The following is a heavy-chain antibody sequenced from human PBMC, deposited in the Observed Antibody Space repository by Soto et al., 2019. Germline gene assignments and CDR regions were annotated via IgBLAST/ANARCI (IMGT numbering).Heavy chain of an antibody. CDR1: GGFISNYY. CDR2: IYYSGTT. V-gene: IGHV4-59*12. J-gene: IGHJ3*02. CDR3: ARVGYSSSWYRRGAFDI. Sequence: PSATLSLTCTVSGGFISNYYWSWVRQSPGKGLEWIGYIYYSGTTNYNPSLKSRVTISVDTSKNQFSLKLTSVTAADTAVYYCARVGYSSSWYRRGAFDIWGQGTMVTVSS. D-gene: IGHD6-13*01.